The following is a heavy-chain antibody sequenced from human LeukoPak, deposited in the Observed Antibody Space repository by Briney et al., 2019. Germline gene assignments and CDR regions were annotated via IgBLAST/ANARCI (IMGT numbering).Heavy chain of an antibody. CDR2: INHSGST. V-gene: IGHV4-34*01. CDR3: ARGRVTIDCSGGSCYRLDP. CDR1: GGSFSGYY. D-gene: IGHD2-15*01. Sequence: PSETLSLTCAVYGGSFSGYYWSWIRQPPGKGLEWIGEINHSGSTNYNPSLKSRVTISVDTSKNQFSLKLSSVTAADTAVYYCARGRVTIDCSGGSCYRLDPWGQGTLVTVSS. J-gene: IGHJ5*02.